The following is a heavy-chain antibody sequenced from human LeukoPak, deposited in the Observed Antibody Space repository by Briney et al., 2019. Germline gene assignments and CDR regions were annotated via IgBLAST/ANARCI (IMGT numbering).Heavy chain of an antibody. J-gene: IGHJ5*02. CDR1: GYTFTSYD. V-gene: IGHV1-8*01. CDR2: MNPNSGNT. Sequence: ASVKVSCKASGYTFTSYDINWVRQATGQGLEWMGWMNPNSGNTGYAQKFQGRVTITRNTSISTAYMELSSLRYEDTAVYYCARVPSSSIKRKNWFDPWGQGTLVTVSS. CDR3: ARVPSSSIKRKNWFDP. D-gene: IGHD6-6*01.